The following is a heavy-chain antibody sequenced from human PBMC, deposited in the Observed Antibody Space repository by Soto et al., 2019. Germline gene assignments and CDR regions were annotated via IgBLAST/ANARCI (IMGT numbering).Heavy chain of an antibody. J-gene: IGHJ3*02. Sequence: PGGSLRLSCAASGFTFSSYAMSWVRQAPGKGLEWVSAISGSGGSTYYADSVKGRFTISRDNSKNTLYLQMNSLRAEDTAVYYCAMGIVLVPAAIFRSGPFAIWGQGTMVTVSS. CDR1: GFTFSSYA. CDR3: AMGIVLVPAAIFRSGPFAI. D-gene: IGHD2-2*03. V-gene: IGHV3-23*01. CDR2: ISGSGGST.